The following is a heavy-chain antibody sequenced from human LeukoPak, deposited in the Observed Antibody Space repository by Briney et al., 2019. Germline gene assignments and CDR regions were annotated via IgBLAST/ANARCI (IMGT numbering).Heavy chain of an antibody. CDR1: GFTFSSYG. CDR3: AIMHGYYDGSGYWVQ. V-gene: IGHV3-23*01. D-gene: IGHD3-22*01. Sequence: GGSLRLSCAASGFTFSSYGMSWVRQAPGKGLEWVSFITTSGATTSYADSVKGRFTTSRDNPRNTLYMQMNSLRDEDTALYYCAIMHGYYDGSGYWVQWGQGTLVTVSS. J-gene: IGHJ4*02. CDR2: ITTSGATT.